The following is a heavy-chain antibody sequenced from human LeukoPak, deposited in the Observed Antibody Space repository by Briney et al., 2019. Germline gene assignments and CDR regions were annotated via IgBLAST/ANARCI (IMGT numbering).Heavy chain of an antibody. J-gene: IGHJ4*02. CDR3: ARSGTEDGYNIYFDH. V-gene: IGHV3-23*01. CDR2: ISGSGSGT. CDR1: GFTFSTYA. D-gene: IGHD5-24*01. Sequence: GGSLRLSCATSGFTFSTYAMSWVRQAPGKGLEWVSLISGSGSGTHYADSVKGRFTISRDNSKNMLYPHMNTLRADDTAVYYCARSGTEDGYNIYFDHWGQGTLVTVSS.